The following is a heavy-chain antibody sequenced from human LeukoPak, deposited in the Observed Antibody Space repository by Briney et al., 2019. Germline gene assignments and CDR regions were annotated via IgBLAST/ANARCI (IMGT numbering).Heavy chain of an antibody. V-gene: IGHV3-74*01. D-gene: IGHD5-18*01. Sequence: AGGSLRLSCAASGFTFSSYWMHWVRQAPGKGLVWVSRINSDGSSTSYADSVKGRFTISRDNAKNTLYLQMNSLRAEDAAVYYCAKATYGYSSPFDDWGQGTLVTFSS. CDR2: INSDGSST. CDR3: AKATYGYSSPFDD. J-gene: IGHJ4*02. CDR1: GFTFSSYW.